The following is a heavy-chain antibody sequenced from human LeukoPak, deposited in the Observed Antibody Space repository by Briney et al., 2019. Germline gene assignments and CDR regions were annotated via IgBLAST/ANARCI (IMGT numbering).Heavy chain of an antibody. V-gene: IGHV3-23*01. CDR3: ARLYSSTWENYFDY. CDR2: ISGSGGST. J-gene: IGHJ4*02. D-gene: IGHD6-13*01. Sequence: GGSLRLSCAASGFTFSSFAMNWVRQAPGKGLEWVSGISGSGGSTYYADSVKGRFTISRDNSKNTLYVQMNSLRAEDTAVYYCARLYSSTWENYFDYWGQGTLVAVSS. CDR1: GFTFSSFA.